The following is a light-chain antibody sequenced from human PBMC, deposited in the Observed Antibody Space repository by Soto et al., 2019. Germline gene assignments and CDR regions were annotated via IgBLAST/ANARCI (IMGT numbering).Light chain of an antibody. V-gene: IGLV2-14*01. Sequence: QSALTQPASVSGSPGQSITISCTGTSSDVGGYNYVSWYQQHPGKAPKLMIYDVSNRPSGVSNRFSGSKSGNTASLTISGLQAADEADYYCSSYTSSSTPIVFGTGTKLTVL. CDR3: SSYTSSSTPIV. CDR2: DVS. CDR1: SSDVGGYNY. J-gene: IGLJ1*01.